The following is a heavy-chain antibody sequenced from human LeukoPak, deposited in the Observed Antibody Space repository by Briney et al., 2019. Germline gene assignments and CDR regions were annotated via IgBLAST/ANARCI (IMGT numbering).Heavy chain of an antibody. D-gene: IGHD2-2*01. CDR1: GFTFNVYS. CDR3: ARALVVPAADIGYYYYYMDV. V-gene: IGHV3-7*01. CDR2: IKQDGSEK. Sequence: GGSLRLSCAASGFTFNVYSMNWVRQAPGKGLEWVANIKQDGSEKYYVDSVKGRFTISRDNAKNSLYLQMNSLRAEDTAVYYCARALVVPAADIGYYYYYMDVWGKGTTVTVSS. J-gene: IGHJ6*03.